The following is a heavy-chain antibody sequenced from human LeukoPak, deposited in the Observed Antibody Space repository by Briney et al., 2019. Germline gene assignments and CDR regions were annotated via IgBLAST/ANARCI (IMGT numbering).Heavy chain of an antibody. Sequence: GASVKVSCKASGYTFTGYYMHWVRQAPGQGLEWMGWINPNSGGTNYAQKFQGRVTMTRDTSISTAYMELSRLRSDDTAVYYCARGFPPPGSGYDYSDTDAFDIWGQGTMVTVSS. D-gene: IGHD5-12*01. CDR1: GYTFTGYY. V-gene: IGHV1-2*02. CDR2: INPNSGGT. J-gene: IGHJ3*02. CDR3: ARGFPPPGSGYDYSDTDAFDI.